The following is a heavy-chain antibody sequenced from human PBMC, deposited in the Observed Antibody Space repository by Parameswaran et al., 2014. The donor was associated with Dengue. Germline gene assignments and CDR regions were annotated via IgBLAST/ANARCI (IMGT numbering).Heavy chain of an antibody. CDR3: ARATSTIVVVPAARENWFDP. Sequence: WVRQAPGQGLEWMGWINTNTGNPTYAQGFTGRFVFSLDTSVSTAYLQISSLKAEDTAVYYCARATSTIVVVPAARENWFDPWGQGTLVTVSS. V-gene: IGHV7-4-1*02. J-gene: IGHJ5*02. D-gene: IGHD2-2*01. CDR2: INTNTGNP.